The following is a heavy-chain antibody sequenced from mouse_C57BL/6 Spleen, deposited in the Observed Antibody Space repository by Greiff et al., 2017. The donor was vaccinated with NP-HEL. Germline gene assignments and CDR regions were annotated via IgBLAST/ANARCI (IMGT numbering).Heavy chain of an antibody. V-gene: IGHV1-62-2*01. CDR1: GYTFTEYT. CDR3: ARHGLYGYDEAYPCAMDY. J-gene: IGHJ4*01. CDR2: FYPGSGSI. D-gene: IGHD2-2*01. Sequence: VKLVESGAELVKPGASVKLSCKASGYTFTEYTIHWVKQRSGQGLEWIGWFYPGSGSIKYNEKFKDKATLTADKSSSTVYMELSRLTSEDSAVYFCARHGLYGYDEAYPCAMDYWGQGTSVTVSS.